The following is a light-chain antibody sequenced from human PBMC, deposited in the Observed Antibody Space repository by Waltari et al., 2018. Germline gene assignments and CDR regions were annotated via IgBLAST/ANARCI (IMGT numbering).Light chain of an antibody. CDR3: LQYNDWPPWT. J-gene: IGKJ1*01. CDR1: QSVTSN. Sequence: EIVMTQSPATLSVSPGERATLSCRASQSVTSNLAWYQQKPSQAPRLLIFGASTRATDIPARFSGSGSGTEFTLTISSLQSEDFAVYYCLQYNDWPPWTFGQGTKVEIK. V-gene: IGKV3-15*01. CDR2: GAS.